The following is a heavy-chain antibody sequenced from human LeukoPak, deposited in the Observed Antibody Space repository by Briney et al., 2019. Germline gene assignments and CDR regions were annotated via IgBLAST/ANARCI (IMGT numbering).Heavy chain of an antibody. V-gene: IGHV4-34*01. CDR2: INHSGGT. D-gene: IGHD2-21*01. J-gene: IGHJ4*02. CDR3: ARLIGASAFDY. Sequence: SETLSLTCAVYRGSFSNYYWSWIRQPPGKGLEGIGEINHSGGTNYNPSLKSRVTISEDTSKKQFSLKLGSVTAADTAVYYCARLIGASAFDYWGQGTLVTVSS. CDR1: RGSFSNYY.